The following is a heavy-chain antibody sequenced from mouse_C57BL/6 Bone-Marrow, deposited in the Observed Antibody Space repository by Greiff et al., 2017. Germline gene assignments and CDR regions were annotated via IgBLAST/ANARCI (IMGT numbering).Heavy chain of an antibody. V-gene: IGHV5-9-1*02. CDR3: TRDLLSGYYFDY. CDR2: ISSGGDYI. Sequence: EVMLVESGEGLVKPGGSLKLSCAASGFTFSSYAMSWVRQTPEKRLEWVAYISSGGDYIYYADTVKGRFTISRDNARNTLYLQMSSLKSEDTAMYYCTRDLLSGYYFDYWGQGTTLTVSS. CDR1: GFTFSSYA. D-gene: IGHD4-1*01. J-gene: IGHJ2*01.